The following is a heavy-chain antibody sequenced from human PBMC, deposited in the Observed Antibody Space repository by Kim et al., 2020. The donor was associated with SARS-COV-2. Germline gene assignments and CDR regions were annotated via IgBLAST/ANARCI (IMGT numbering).Heavy chain of an antibody. CDR1: GGSISSSSYY. J-gene: IGHJ4*02. Sequence: SETLSLTCNVSGGSISSSSYYWGWIRQPPGKGLEWIGSIYYSGSTYYNPSLKSRVTISVDTSKNQFSLKLSSVTAADTAVYYCARAGVTGTLDYWGQGTLVTVSS. D-gene: IGHD1-20*01. V-gene: IGHV4-39*07. CDR2: IYYSGST. CDR3: ARAGVTGTLDY.